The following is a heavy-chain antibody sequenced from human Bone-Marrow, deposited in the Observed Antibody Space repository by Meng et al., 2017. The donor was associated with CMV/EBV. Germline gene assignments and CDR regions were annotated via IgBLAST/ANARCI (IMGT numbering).Heavy chain of an antibody. V-gene: IGHV3-7*01. CDR2: IKQDGSEK. J-gene: IGHJ6*02. D-gene: IGHD3-3*01. Sequence: GESLKISCAASGFTFSSYWMSWVRQAPGKGLEWVANIKQDGSEKYYVDSVKGRFTISRDNAKNSLYLQMNSLRAEDTAVYYCYTYDFWSGYSFGNYYYGMDVRGQGTTVTVSS. CDR1: GFTFSSYW. CDR3: YTYDFWSGYSFGNYYYGMDV.